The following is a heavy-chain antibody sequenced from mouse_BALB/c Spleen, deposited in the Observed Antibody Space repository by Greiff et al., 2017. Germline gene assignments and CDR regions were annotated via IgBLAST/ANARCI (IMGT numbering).Heavy chain of an antibody. D-gene: IGHD2-10*02. J-gene: IGHJ1*01. CDR1: GFSLTSYG. CDR3: AREWVCFDV. V-gene: IGHV2-9*02. CDR2: IWAGGST. Sequence: QVQLQQSGPGLVAPSQSLSITCNVSGFSLTSYGVHWVRQPPGKGLEWLGVIWAGGSTNYNSALMSRLSISKDNSKSQVFLKMNSLQTDDTAMYYCAREWVCFDVWGAGTTVTVSS.